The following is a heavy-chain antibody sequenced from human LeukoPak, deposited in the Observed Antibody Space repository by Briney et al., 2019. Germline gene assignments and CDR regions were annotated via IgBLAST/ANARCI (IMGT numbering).Heavy chain of an antibody. CDR2: IYYSGST. CDR3: AREPGAYCGGDCYDADAFDI. CDR1: GGSISSYY. J-gene: IGHJ3*02. D-gene: IGHD2-21*02. Sequence: PSETLSLTCTVSGGSISSYYWSWIRQPPGKGLEWIGYIYYSGSTNYNPSLKSRVTISVDTSKNQFSLKLSSVTAADTAVYYCAREPGAYCGGDCYDADAFDIWGQGTMVTVSS. V-gene: IGHV4-59*01.